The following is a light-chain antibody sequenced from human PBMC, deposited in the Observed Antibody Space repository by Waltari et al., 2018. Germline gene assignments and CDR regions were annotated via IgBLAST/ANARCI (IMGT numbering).Light chain of an antibody. Sequence: QSAPTQPASVSGSPGQSLPISCPGPSIEVGGYHYVPWYQRHPGKAPKLMIYDVSDRPSGVSNRFSGSKSGNTASLTISGLQAEDEADYYCSSYTTSGTYVVFGGGTKLTVL. CDR2: DVS. V-gene: IGLV2-14*03. CDR1: SIEVGGYHY. CDR3: SSYTTSGTYVV. J-gene: IGLJ2*01.